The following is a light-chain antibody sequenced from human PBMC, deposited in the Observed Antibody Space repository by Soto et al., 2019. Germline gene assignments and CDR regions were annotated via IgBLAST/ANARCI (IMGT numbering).Light chain of an antibody. Sequence: EIVLTQSPATLSLSPGERATLSCRASQSVSRYLAWYQQKPGQAPRLLIYDVSNRATGIPARFSGSGSGTDFILTINSLEPEDFAVYYCQQRSNWPPGLTFGGGTKVEIK. V-gene: IGKV3-11*01. J-gene: IGKJ4*01. CDR3: QQRSNWPPGLT. CDR2: DVS. CDR1: QSVSRY.